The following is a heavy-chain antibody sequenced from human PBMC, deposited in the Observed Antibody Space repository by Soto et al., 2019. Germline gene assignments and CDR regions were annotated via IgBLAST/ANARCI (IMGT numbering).Heavy chain of an antibody. CDR3: ARDGTNWNPRDWFDP. V-gene: IGHV1-3*01. D-gene: IGHD1-20*01. CDR1: GYTFTSYA. Sequence: ASVKVSCKASGYTFTSYAMHWVRQAPGQRLEWMGWINAGNGNTKYSQKFQGRVTITRDTSASTAYMELSSLRSEDTAVYYCARDGTNWNPRDWFDPWGQGTLVTVSS. J-gene: IGHJ5*02. CDR2: INAGNGNT.